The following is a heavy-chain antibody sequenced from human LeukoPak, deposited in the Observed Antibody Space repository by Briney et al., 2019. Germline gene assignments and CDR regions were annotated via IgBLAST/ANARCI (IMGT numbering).Heavy chain of an antibody. CDR3: ARVGIALASPFDY. V-gene: IGHV3-11*01. CDR2: MSSRGYPT. D-gene: IGHD1-1*01. CDR1: GFTFSDYY. J-gene: IGHJ4*02. Sequence: GGSLRLSCLASGFTFSDYYMSWVRQAPGKGLEWISYMSSRGYPTYYAESVKGRFTISRDNAKNTLYLQMHNLRTDDTAVYFCARVGIALASPFDYWGLGTLVAVSS.